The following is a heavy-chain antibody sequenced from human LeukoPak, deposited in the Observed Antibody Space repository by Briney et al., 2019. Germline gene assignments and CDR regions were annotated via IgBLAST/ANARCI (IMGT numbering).Heavy chain of an antibody. J-gene: IGHJ2*01. D-gene: IGHD3-3*01. CDR2: IYSTGST. Sequence: SETLSLTCTVSRGSINNYYWRWIRQPPGKGLEWIGYIYSTGSTNYNPSLNSRVTISVDTSKNMFSLNLRSATAADTAVYYCSRGPEWPTPGYFDLWGRGTLVTVSS. CDR1: RGSINNYY. V-gene: IGHV4-59*01. CDR3: SRGPEWPTPGYFDL.